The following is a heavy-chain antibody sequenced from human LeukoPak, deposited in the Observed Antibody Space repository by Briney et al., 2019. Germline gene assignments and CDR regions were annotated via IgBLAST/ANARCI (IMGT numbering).Heavy chain of an antibody. V-gene: IGHV5-10-1*01. CDR3: ARLVQGDDY. J-gene: IGHJ4*02. Sequence: GESLKISCQGSGYSFTSYWISWGRQVPGKGLEWMGRIDPSASYTNYSPSFQSHVTISADKSISTAYLQWSSLKASETATYYCARLVQGDDYWGQGTLVTVSS. CDR2: IDPSASYT. CDR1: GYSFTSYW. D-gene: IGHD2-8*02.